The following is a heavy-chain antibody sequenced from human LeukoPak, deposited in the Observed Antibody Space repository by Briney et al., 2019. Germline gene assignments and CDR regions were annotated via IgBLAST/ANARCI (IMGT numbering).Heavy chain of an antibody. V-gene: IGHV3-30*18. CDR2: ISYDGSNK. Sequence: PGGSLRLSCAASGFTFISYGMHWVRQAPGKGLEWVAVISYDGSNKYYADSVKGRFTISRDNSKNTLYLQMNSLRAEDTAVYYCAKGLVLPDYWGQGTLVTVSS. CDR3: AKGLVLPDY. CDR1: GFTFISYG. J-gene: IGHJ4*02. D-gene: IGHD3-16*01.